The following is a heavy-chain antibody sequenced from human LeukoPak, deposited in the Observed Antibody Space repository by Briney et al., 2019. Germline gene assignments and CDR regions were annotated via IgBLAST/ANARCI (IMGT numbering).Heavy chain of an antibody. CDR1: GFTFGDYA. CDR2: IRSKAYGGTT. Sequence: GGSLRLSCTASGFTFGDYAMSWVRQAPGKGLEWVDFIRSKAYGGTTEYAASVKGRFTISRDDSKSIAYLQMNSLKTEDTAVYYCAKGPGGATRSRIDYWGQGTLVTVSS. D-gene: IGHD1-26*01. J-gene: IGHJ4*02. V-gene: IGHV3-49*04. CDR3: AKGPGGATRSRIDY.